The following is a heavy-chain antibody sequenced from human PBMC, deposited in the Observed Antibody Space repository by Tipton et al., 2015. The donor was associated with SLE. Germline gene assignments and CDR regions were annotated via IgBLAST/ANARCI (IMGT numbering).Heavy chain of an antibody. CDR1: GGSFSGYS. J-gene: IGHJ4*01. CDR2: TNPSGNT. D-gene: IGHD3-10*01. V-gene: IGHV4-34*01. Sequence: GLVKPSETLSLTCAVYGGSFSGYSWSWIRQPPGKGLEWIGQTNPSGNTNYNPSLKSRVTISVDTSNNQLSLKLTSVTAADTAVYYCARGAEGRITLVRVRPYYFDYWGQGSLVTVSS. CDR3: ARGAEGRITLVRVRPYYFDY.